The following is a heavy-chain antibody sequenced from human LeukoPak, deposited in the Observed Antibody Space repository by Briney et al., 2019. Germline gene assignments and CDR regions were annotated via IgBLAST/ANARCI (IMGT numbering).Heavy chain of an antibody. V-gene: IGHV3-21*01. D-gene: IGHD3-22*01. CDR1: GFTFSSYS. CDR2: ISSISSYI. Sequence: GGSLRLSCAASGFTFSSYSMNWVRQAPGKGLEWVSSISSISSYIYYSDSLKGRFTISRDHAKNSLYLQMNSLRAEDTAVYYCARSPYDSSGYYSWWGQGTLVTVSS. J-gene: IGHJ4*02. CDR3: ARSPYDSSGYYSW.